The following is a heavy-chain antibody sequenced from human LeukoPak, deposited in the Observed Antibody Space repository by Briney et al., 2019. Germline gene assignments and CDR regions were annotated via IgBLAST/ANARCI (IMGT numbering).Heavy chain of an antibody. J-gene: IGHJ4*02. Sequence: PGGSLRLSRAASGFTFSKYGMHWVRQAPGKGLEWVAFIRYDGTYKYSADSVKGRFTISRDNSKNMLYLQMNSLRAEDTAMYYCAKVSRIYYFDYWGQGILVTVSS. CDR2: IRYDGTYK. CDR3: AKVSRIYYFDY. CDR1: GFTFSKYG. V-gene: IGHV3-30*02. D-gene: IGHD3-3*02.